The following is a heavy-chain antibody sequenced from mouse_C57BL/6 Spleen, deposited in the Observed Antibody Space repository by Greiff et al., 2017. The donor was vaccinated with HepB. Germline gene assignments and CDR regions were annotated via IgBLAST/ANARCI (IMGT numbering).Heavy chain of an antibody. Sequence: DVKLVESGGGLVQPGGSLSLSCAASGFTFTDYYMSWVRQPPGKALEWLGFIRNKANGYTTEYSASVKGRFTISRDNSQSILYLQMNALRAEDSATYYCARSIYYSYAMDYWGQGTSVTVSS. CDR1: GFTFTDYY. CDR2: IRNKANGYTT. D-gene: IGHD1-1*01. CDR3: ARSIYYSYAMDY. V-gene: IGHV7-3*01. J-gene: IGHJ4*01.